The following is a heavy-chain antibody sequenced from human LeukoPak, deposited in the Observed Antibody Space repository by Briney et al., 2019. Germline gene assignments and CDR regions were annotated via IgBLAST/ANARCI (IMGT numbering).Heavy chain of an antibody. D-gene: IGHD2/OR15-2a*01. J-gene: IGHJ4*02. V-gene: IGHV1-58*02. CDR3: AAGSISTYGYYFDY. Sequence: ASVKVSYKASGFTFTSSAMQWVRQARGQRLEWIGWIVVGSGNTNYAQKFQERVTITRDMSTSTAYMELSSLRSEDTAVYYCAAGSISTYGYYFDYWGQGTLVTVSS. CDR1: GFTFTSSA. CDR2: IVVGSGNT.